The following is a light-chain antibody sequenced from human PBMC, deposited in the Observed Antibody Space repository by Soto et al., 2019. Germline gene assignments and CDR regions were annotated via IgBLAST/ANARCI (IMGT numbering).Light chain of an antibody. CDR2: AAS. J-gene: IGKJ1*01. CDR3: LQDYGASWT. CDR1: RDVGSD. V-gene: IGKV1-6*01. Sequence: QMTQSPSSLSASVGEKIIITCRASRDVGSDVSWYQQKPGQAPKLLIYAASNLYTGVPSRFSGSRSGTEFTLTISSLQPEDFASYYCLQDYGASWTFGKGTKVEIE.